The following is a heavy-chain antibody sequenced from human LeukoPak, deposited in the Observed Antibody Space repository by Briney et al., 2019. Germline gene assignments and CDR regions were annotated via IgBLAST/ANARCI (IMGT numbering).Heavy chain of an antibody. V-gene: IGHV3-30-3*01. Sequence: PGRSLRLSCAASGFTFSSYAMHWVRQAPGKGLEWVAVISYDGSNKYYADSVKGRFTISRDNSKNTLYLQMNSLRAEDTAVYYCARADVQHSWYYFDYWGQGTLVTVSS. CDR3: ARADVQHSWYYFDY. D-gene: IGHD6-13*01. CDR2: ISYDGSNK. CDR1: GFTFSSYA. J-gene: IGHJ4*02.